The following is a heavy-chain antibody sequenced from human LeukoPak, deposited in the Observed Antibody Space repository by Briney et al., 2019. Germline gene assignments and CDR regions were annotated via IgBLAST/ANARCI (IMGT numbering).Heavy chain of an antibody. CDR1: GFTSSIFP. V-gene: IGHV3-64*01. CDR2: IDSKGETT. CDR3: ARDFGSPFRAFDI. J-gene: IGHJ3*02. Sequence: AGGSLRLSCAASGFTSSIFPMHWVRQAPGKGLEYVAAIDSKGETTFYANSVKGRFIISRDNSRNTLYLQMRSLRTEDTAVYHCARDFGSPFRAFDIWGQGTMVTVSS. D-gene: IGHD3-10*01.